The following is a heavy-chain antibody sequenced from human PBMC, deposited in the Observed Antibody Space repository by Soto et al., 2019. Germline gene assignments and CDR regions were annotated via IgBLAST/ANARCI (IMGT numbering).Heavy chain of an antibody. V-gene: IGHV3-48*02. CDR2: ISSSISTM. D-gene: IGHD5-18*01. Sequence: EVQLVESGGGLVQPGGSLRLSCAASGFTFSSYSMNWVRQAPGKGLEWLSYISSSISTMHYADSVKGRFTISRDNAKNPLYLQINSLRDEDTAVYYCAREVSDTAVADFDYWGQGTLVTVSS. CDR1: GFTFSSYS. CDR3: AREVSDTAVADFDY. J-gene: IGHJ4*02.